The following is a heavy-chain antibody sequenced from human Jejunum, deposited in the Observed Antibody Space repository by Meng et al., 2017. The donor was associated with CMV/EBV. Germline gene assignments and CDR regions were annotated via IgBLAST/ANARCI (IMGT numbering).Heavy chain of an antibody. Sequence: WVRQAPGKGMQWVSTISTAGANRSYAESVKGRFTISRDNSRNTLYLQMNSLRDEDTDVYYCARGTCSGGTCYSDRGGTDRYYFDYWGQGTLVTVSS. V-gene: IGHV3-23*01. CDR3: ARGTCSGGTCYSDRGGTDRYYFDY. D-gene: IGHD2-15*01. J-gene: IGHJ4*02. CDR2: ISTAGANR.